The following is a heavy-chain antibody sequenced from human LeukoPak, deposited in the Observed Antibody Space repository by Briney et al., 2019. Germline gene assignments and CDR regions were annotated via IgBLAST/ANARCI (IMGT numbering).Heavy chain of an antibody. D-gene: IGHD3-22*01. Sequence: ASVKVSCKASGYTFTSYGISWVRQAHGQGLEWMGWISAYNGNTNYAQKLQGRVTMTTDTSTSTAYMELRSLRSDDTAVYYCARKIYPYYYDSSGSDYWGQGTLVTVSS. CDR1: GYTFTSYG. CDR2: ISAYNGNT. CDR3: ARKIYPYYYDSSGSDY. J-gene: IGHJ4*02. V-gene: IGHV1-18*01.